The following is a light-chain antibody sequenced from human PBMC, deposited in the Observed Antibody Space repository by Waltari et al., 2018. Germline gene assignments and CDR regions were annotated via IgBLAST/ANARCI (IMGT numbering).Light chain of an antibody. CDR3: QQSYSTPVYT. CDR1: ESISSY. J-gene: IGKJ2*01. CDR2: TAS. Sequence: DIQMTQSPSSLSASVGDRVTITCRASESISSYLNWYQQKTGKAPKLLIYTASSLQNVVPSRFSASESSTDFTRTISSLQPEDFATYYCQQSYSTPVYTIGHWTKLAI. V-gene: IGKV1-39*01.